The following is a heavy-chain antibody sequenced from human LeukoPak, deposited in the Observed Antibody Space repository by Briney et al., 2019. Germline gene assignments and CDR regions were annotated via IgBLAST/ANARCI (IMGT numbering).Heavy chain of an antibody. V-gene: IGHV3-30*18. CDR1: GFTFSSYG. CDR3: AKDSGSLSSYYDFWSGYYTFDY. CDR2: ISYDGSNK. J-gene: IGHJ4*02. D-gene: IGHD3-3*01. Sequence: PGGSLRLSCAASGFTFSSYGMHWVRQAPGKGLEWVAVISYDGSNKYYADSVKGRFTISRDNSKNTLYLQMNSLRAEDTAVYYCAKDSGSLSSYYDFWSGYYTFDYWGQGTLVTVSS.